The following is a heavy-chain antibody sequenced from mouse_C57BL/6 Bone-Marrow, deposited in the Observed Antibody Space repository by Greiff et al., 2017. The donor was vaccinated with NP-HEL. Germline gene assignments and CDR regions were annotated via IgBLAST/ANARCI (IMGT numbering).Heavy chain of an antibody. J-gene: IGHJ3*01. CDR3: TTLYSNYGFAY. CDR1: GFNIKDDY. D-gene: IGHD2-5*01. Sequence: DVQLQESGAELVRPGASVKLSCTASGFNIKDDYMHWVKQRPEQGLEWIGWIDPENGDTEYASKFQGKATITADTSSNTAYLQLSSLTSEDTAVYYCTTLYSNYGFAYWGQGTLVTVSA. CDR2: IDPENGDT. V-gene: IGHV14-4*01.